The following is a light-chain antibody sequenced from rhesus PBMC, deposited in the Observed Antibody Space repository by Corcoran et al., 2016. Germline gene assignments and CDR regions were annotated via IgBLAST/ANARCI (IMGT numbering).Light chain of an antibody. CDR1: QCISSW. J-gene: IGKJ1*01. CDR3: QQYSSRRT. Sequence: DIQMTQSPSSLSASVGDTVTITCRASQCISSWLAWYQQKPGKAPELLINKASSLQSGGPSRFSGSGSGTDFTLNISSMQSDDFATYYCQQYSSRRTFGQGTKVEIK. CDR2: KAS. V-gene: IGKV1-22*01.